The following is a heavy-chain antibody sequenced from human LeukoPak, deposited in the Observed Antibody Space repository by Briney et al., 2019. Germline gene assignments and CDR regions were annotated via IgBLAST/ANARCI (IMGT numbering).Heavy chain of an antibody. Sequence: GGSLRLSCAASGFTFSSYSMNWVRQAPGKGLEWVSSISSSSSYIYYADSVKGRFTISRDNAKNSLYLQMNSLRAEDTAVYYCARDSPFGVVPAAPIGYWGQGTLVTVSS. CDR1: GFTFSSYS. CDR3: ARDSPFGVVPAAPIGY. CDR2: ISSSSSYI. J-gene: IGHJ4*02. V-gene: IGHV3-21*01. D-gene: IGHD2-2*01.